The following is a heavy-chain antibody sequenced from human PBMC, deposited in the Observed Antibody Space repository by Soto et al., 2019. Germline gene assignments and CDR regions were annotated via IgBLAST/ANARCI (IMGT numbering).Heavy chain of an antibody. Sequence: QVQLQESGPGLVKPSETLSLTCTVSGGSINSYCWSWIRQPPGKGLEWIAYFFDSGNANYNPSPKSRVTISVDTSKNQFSLKLTSVTAADTAVYYCARHRRTTVAKFYFDNWGQGALVTVSS. CDR1: GGSINSYC. J-gene: IGHJ4*02. CDR2: FFDSGNA. D-gene: IGHD4-4*01. V-gene: IGHV4-59*08. CDR3: ARHRRTTVAKFYFDN.